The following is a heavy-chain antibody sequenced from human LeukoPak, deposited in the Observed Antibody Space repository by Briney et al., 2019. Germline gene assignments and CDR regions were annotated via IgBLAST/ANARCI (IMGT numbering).Heavy chain of an antibody. CDR2: IYSGGAT. CDR1: GFTVSSKY. Sequence: PGGSLRLSCAASGFTVSSKYMTWVRQAPGKGLEWVSVIYSGGATYYADSVKGRFTISRDNAKNSLYLQMNSLRAEDTAVYYCARVLLWFGEFNQGFDYWGQGALVTVSS. CDR3: ARVLLWFGEFNQGFDY. V-gene: IGHV3-66*01. D-gene: IGHD3-10*01. J-gene: IGHJ4*02.